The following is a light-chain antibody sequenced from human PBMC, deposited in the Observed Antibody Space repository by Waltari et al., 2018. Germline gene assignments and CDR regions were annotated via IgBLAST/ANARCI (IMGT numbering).Light chain of an antibody. CDR2: EVS. CDR1: SSDVGSHNL. V-gene: IGLV2-23*02. Sequence: QSALTQPAFVSGPPGQSITISCTGTSSDVGSHNLVSWYQQHPGKAPKLMIYEVSKWPSGVSTRFSGSKSGNTASLTISGLQAEDEADYYCCSYAGSSTLVFGGGTKLTVL. J-gene: IGLJ3*02. CDR3: CSYAGSSTLV.